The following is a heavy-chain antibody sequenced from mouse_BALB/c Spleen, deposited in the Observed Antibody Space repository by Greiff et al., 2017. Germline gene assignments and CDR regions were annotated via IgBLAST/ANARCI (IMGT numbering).Heavy chain of an antibody. CDR2: ISSGGSYT. CDR3: ARSQLAY. J-gene: IGHJ3*01. CDR1: GFTFSSYG. Sequence: EVQLVESGGDLVKPGGSLKLSCAASGFTFSSYGMSWVRQTPDKRLEWVATISSGGSYTYYPDSVKGRFTISRDNAKNTLYLQMSSLKSEDTAMYYCARSQLAYWGQGTLVTVSA. V-gene: IGHV5-6*01.